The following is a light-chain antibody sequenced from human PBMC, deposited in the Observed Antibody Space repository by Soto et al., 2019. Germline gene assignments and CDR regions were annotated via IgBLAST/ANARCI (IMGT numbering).Light chain of an antibody. V-gene: IGKV1-8*01. CDR3: QQYYSYPRT. J-gene: IGKJ1*01. CDR2: AAS. CDR1: QDVSSF. Sequence: AIRMTQSPSSLSASTGDRVTIACRASQDVSSFLAWYQQEPGKAPKLLIYAASTLQSGVPSRFSGSGSGTDFTLTISCLQSEDFATYYCQQYYSYPRTFGQGTKVDIK.